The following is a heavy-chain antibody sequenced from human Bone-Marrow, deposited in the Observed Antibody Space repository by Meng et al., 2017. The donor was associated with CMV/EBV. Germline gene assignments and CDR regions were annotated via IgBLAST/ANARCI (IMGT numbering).Heavy chain of an antibody. Sequence: GESLKISCAASGFTFSSYAMNWVRQAPGKGLEWVSSISSSSSYIYYADSVKGRFTISRDNAKNSLYLQMNSLRAEDTAVYYCARTRIAAAGTGYYGMDVWGQGTTVTVSS. CDR1: GFTFSSYA. CDR3: ARTRIAAAGTGYYGMDV. J-gene: IGHJ6*02. V-gene: IGHV3-21*04. CDR2: ISSSSSYI. D-gene: IGHD6-13*01.